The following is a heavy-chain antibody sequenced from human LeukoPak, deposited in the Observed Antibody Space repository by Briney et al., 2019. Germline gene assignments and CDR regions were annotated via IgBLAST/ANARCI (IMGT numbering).Heavy chain of an antibody. Sequence: SQTLSLTCTVSGGSISSGDYYWRWIRQPPGKGLEWIGYSFYSGSTYYNPSLKSRVTISVDTSKNQFSLKLSSVTAADTAVYYCARELLLIWGQGTMVTVSS. D-gene: IGHD1-26*01. CDR3: ARELLLI. CDR1: GGSISSGDYY. V-gene: IGHV4-30-4*01. CDR2: SFYSGST. J-gene: IGHJ3*02.